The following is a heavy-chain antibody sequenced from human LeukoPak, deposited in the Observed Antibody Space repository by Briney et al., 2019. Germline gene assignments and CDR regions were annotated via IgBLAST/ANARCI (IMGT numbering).Heavy chain of an antibody. V-gene: IGHV3-11*04. CDR1: GFSFSNYY. D-gene: IGHD2-21*01. J-gene: IGHJ4*02. CDR2: INGRGGII. CDR3: AREGDGSRYYFDY. Sequence: KPGGSLRLSCKASGFSFSNYYMNWVRQAPGKGLEWLSHINGRGGIINYADSVKGRFTISRDNARNSLDLHMSSLGAEDTAVYYCAREGDGSRYYFDYWGQGILVTVSS.